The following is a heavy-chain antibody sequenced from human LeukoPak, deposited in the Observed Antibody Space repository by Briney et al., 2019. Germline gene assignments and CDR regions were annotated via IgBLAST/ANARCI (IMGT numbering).Heavy chain of an antibody. CDR1: GGSISSYY. Sequence: PSETLSLTCTVSGGSISSYYWSWIRQPAGKGLEWIGRIYTSGSTNYNPSLKSRVTMSVDTSKNQFSLKLSSATAADTAVYYCATGGYSYGYYYYYMDVWGKGTTVTVSS. J-gene: IGHJ6*03. V-gene: IGHV4-4*07. CDR2: IYTSGST. CDR3: ATGGYSYGYYYYYMDV. D-gene: IGHD5-18*01.